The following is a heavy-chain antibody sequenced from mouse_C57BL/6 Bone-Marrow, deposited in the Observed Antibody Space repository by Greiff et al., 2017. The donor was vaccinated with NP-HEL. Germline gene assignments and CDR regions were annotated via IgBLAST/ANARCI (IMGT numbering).Heavy chain of an antibody. D-gene: IGHD1-1*01. CDR3: ASSLITTVPLFAY. CDR2: IDPSDSET. Sequence: QVQLQQPGAELVRPGSSVKLSCKASGYTFTSYWMHWVKQRPIQGLEWIGNIDPSDSETHYNQKFKDKATLTVDKSSSTAYMQLSSLTSEDSAVYYCASSLITTVPLFAYWGQGTLVTVSA. J-gene: IGHJ3*01. CDR1: GYTFTSYW. V-gene: IGHV1-52*01.